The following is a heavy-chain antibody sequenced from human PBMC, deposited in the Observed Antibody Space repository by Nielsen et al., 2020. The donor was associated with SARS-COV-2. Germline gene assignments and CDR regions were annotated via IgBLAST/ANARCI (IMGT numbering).Heavy chain of an antibody. D-gene: IGHD6-13*01. CDR1: GFTFSSYW. J-gene: IGHJ5*02. CDR2: IKQDGSEK. Sequence: GGSLRLSCAASGFTFSSYWMSWVRQAPGKGLEWVANIKQDGSEKYYVDSVKGRFTISRDNAKNSPYLQMNSLRAEDTAVYYCARDFLPIAAAGWFDPWGQGTLVTVSS. CDR3: ARDFLPIAAAGWFDP. V-gene: IGHV3-7*01.